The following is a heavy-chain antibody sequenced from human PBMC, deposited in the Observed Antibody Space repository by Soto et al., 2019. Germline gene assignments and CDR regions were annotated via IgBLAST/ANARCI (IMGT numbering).Heavy chain of an antibody. CDR2: IDPTDSFT. J-gene: IGHJ4*02. CDR1: GYAFSNYW. V-gene: IGHV5-10-1*01. Sequence: PVESLKISCEGSGYAFSNYWINWVRQVSGKGLEWMGRIDPTDSFTNYSPSFQGHVTFSVDKSTYTAYVQWSSLKASDTAMYYCGRQGGDGYNIDYWGQGNLVTVSS. CDR3: GRQGGDGYNIDY. D-gene: IGHD2-21*01.